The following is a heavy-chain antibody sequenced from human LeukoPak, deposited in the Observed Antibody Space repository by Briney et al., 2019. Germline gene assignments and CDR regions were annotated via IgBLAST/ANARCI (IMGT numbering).Heavy chain of an antibody. Sequence: PSETLSLTCTVSGGSISSYYWSWIRQPAGKGLEWIGRIYTSGSTNYNPSLKSRVTMSVDTSKNQFSLKLSSVTAADTAVYNCARDRSNYDFWSGYSGWFDPWGQGTLVTVSS. CDR3: ARDRSNYDFWSGYSGWFDP. J-gene: IGHJ5*02. D-gene: IGHD3-3*01. CDR1: GGSISSYY. V-gene: IGHV4-4*07. CDR2: IYTSGST.